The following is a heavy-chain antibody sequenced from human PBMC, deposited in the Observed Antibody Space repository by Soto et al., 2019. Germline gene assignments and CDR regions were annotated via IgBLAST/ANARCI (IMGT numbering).Heavy chain of an antibody. J-gene: IGHJ4*02. Sequence: ASVKVSCKVSGYTLTELSMHWVRQAPGKGLEWMGGCDPEDGSTSYAQKFQGRVTMTRDTSTSTVYMELSSLSSEDTAVYYCARGGYSGYVMKFDYWGQGTLVTVSS. V-gene: IGHV1-24*01. CDR3: ARGGYSGYVMKFDY. D-gene: IGHD5-12*01. CDR2: CDPEDGST. CDR1: GYTLTELS.